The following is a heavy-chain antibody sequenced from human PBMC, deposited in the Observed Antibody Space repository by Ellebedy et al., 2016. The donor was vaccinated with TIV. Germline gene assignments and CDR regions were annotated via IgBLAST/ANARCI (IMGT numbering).Heavy chain of an antibody. J-gene: IGHJ5*02. CDR2: ISYEGSDK. V-gene: IGHV3-30*05. Sequence: GESLKISCAASRFSFSNYGMHCVRQAPGKGLEWVAVISYEGSDKYYADSVKGRFAISRDNSGNTLYLQMNSLRPEDTAVYYCARAAPPFLAKTTGGWVDPWGQGTLVTVSS. CDR1: RFSFSNYG. D-gene: IGHD3-3*01. CDR3: ARAAPPFLAKTTGGWVDP.